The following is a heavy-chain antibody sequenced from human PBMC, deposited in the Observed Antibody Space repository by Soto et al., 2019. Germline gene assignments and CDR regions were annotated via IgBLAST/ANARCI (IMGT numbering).Heavy chain of an antibody. J-gene: IGHJ6*02. CDR1: GGSISSYY. CDR2: IYYSGST. D-gene: IGHD3-10*01. Sequence: PSETLSLTCTVSGGSISSYYWSWIRQPPGKGLEWIGYIYYSGSTNYNPSLKSRVTISVDTSKNQFSLKLSSVTAADTAVYYCARDRDGSGSYYGAYGMDVWGQGTTVT. CDR3: ARDRDGSGSYYGAYGMDV. V-gene: IGHV4-59*01.